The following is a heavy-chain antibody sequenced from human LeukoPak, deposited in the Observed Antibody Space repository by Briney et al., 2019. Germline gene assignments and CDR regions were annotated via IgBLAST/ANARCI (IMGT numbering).Heavy chain of an antibody. CDR1: GYTFTGYY. V-gene: IGHV1-2*02. CDR3: ARQGIAAADLDY. J-gene: IGHJ4*02. Sequence: ASVKVSCKASGYTFTGYYMHWVRQAPGQGLEWMGWINPNSGGTNYAQKFQGTVTMTRDTSISTAYMELSRLRSDDMAVYCCARQGIAAADLDYWGQGTLVTVSS. CDR2: INPNSGGT. D-gene: IGHD6-13*01.